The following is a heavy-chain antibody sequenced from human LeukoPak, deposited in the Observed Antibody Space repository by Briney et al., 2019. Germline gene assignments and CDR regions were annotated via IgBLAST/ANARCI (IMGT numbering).Heavy chain of an antibody. CDR2: INPNTGGT. CDR1: GYTFTGYY. V-gene: IGHV1-2*02. Sequence: ASVKVSCKASGYTFTGYYLHWVRQAPGQGLEWMGWINPNTGGTNYAQKFQGRVAMTRDTSISTAYMELSSLRSDDTAVYYCARWAVAGSVYWFDPWGQGTLVTVSS. J-gene: IGHJ5*02. D-gene: IGHD6-19*01. CDR3: ARWAVAGSVYWFDP.